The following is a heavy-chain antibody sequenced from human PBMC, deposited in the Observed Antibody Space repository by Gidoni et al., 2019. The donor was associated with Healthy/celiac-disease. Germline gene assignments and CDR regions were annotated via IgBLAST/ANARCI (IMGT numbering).Heavy chain of an antibody. Sequence: QVPLVQSGAEVTKPRASGKVSCKASGYTFTSYDVSWVRQAPGQGLEWMGWSSASNVNTNYAQKRQGRVTMTTDTSTSTAYMELRSLRSDDTAVYYCATLGYCSSTSCYLDDAFDIWGQGTMVTVSS. D-gene: IGHD2-2*01. CDR2: SSASNVNT. CDR3: ATLGYCSSTSCYLDDAFDI. CDR1: GYTFTSYD. J-gene: IGHJ3*02. V-gene: IGHV1-18*01.